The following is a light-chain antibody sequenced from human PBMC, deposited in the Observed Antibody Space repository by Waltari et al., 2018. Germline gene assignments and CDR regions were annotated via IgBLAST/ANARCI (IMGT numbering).Light chain of an antibody. CDR1: SSDVGGYNY. CDR2: DVT. V-gene: IGLV2-14*03. J-gene: IGLJ2*01. Sequence: QSALTQPASVSGSPGQSITLSCTGTSSDVGGYNYVPWFQQHPGKAPKLMIYDVTDRPSGVSDRFSGSKSANTASLTISGLQAEDEADYYCSSYTTSSSLVFGGGTKLTVL. CDR3: SSYTTSSSLV.